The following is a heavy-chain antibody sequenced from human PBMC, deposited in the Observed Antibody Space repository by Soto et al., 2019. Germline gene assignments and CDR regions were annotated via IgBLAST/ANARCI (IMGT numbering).Heavy chain of an antibody. CDR1: GFMFTSYS. V-gene: IGHV3-48*02. Sequence: GGSLRLSCAASGFMFTSYSMNWVRQAPGKGLEWVSYISSSSSTIYYADSVKGRFTISRDNAKNSLYLQMNSLRDEDTAVYYSGRESNYYDSLNGFAPGGQGTLVPVPS. CDR2: ISSSSSTI. J-gene: IGHJ5*02. D-gene: IGHD3-16*01. CDR3: GRESNYYDSLNGFAP.